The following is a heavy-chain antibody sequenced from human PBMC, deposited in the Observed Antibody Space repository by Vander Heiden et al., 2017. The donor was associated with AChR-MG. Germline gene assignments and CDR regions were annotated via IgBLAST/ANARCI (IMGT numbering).Heavy chain of an antibody. J-gene: IGHJ4*02. D-gene: IGHD3-10*01. Sequence: QVQLVESGGGVVQPGRSLRLSCAASGFTFSSYGMHWVRQAPGKGLEWVAVISYDGSNKYYADSVKGRFTISRDNSKNTLYLQMNSLRAEDTAVYYCALREYDYWGQGTLVTVSS. V-gene: IGHV3-30*03. CDR2: ISYDGSNK. CDR1: GFTFSSYG. CDR3: ALREYDY.